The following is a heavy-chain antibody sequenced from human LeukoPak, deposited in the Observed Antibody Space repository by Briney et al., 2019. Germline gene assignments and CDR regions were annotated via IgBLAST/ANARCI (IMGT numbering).Heavy chain of an antibody. Sequence: SETLSLTCTVSGGSISSYYWSWIRQPPGKGLEWIGYIYYSGSTNYNPSLKSRVTMSVDTSKNQFSLKLSSVTAADTAVYYCARVWYSSSSSWFGPWGQGTLVTVSS. CDR3: ARVWYSSSSSWFGP. V-gene: IGHV4-59*12. D-gene: IGHD6-6*01. CDR2: IYYSGST. CDR1: GGSISSYY. J-gene: IGHJ5*02.